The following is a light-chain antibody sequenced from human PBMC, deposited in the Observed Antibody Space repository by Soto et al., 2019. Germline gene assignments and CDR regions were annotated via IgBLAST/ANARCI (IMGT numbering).Light chain of an antibody. V-gene: IGKV3-20*01. Sequence: EIVLTQSPGTVSLSPGERATLSCRASQSVTSSYLAWYQPKPGQAPRLLIYGVSSRATGIPDRFSGSGAGTDVTLTISRLEPEDFAVYYCQQYGDSPLTFGGGTKVEIK. J-gene: IGKJ4*01. CDR1: QSVTSSY. CDR3: QQYGDSPLT. CDR2: GVS.